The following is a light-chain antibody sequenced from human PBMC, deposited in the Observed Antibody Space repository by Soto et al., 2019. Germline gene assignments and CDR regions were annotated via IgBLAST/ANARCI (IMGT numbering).Light chain of an antibody. J-gene: IGKJ1*01. V-gene: IGKV1-5*01. CDR2: DAS. Sequence: DIQITQSPSTLPASVGDRVTIPCRASQSISNWLAWYQQKPGKAPKLLIYDASSLESGVPSRVSGSGSGTEFTLTISSLQPDDFATYYCQQYNTFWTFGPGTKVDNK. CDR1: QSISNW. CDR3: QQYNTFWT.